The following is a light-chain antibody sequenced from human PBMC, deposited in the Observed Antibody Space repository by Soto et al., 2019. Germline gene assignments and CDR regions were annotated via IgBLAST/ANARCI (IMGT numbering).Light chain of an antibody. J-gene: IGKJ1*01. CDR1: QDINVY. CDR3: LQHNSGPRT. V-gene: IGKV1-17*01. Sequence: DIQMTQSPSSVSASIGDTVIITCRASQDINVYLNWYQHKPGEVPKLLIYSASTLHSGVPSRFSVSGSGTEFTLTISSLQPEDFATYYCLQHNSGPRTFGQGTKVDIK. CDR2: SAS.